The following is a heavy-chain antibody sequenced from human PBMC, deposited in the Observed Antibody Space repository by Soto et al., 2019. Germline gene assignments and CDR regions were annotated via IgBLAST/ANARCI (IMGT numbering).Heavy chain of an antibody. CDR1: GFTFSSYA. CDR2: LTASGQPI. V-gene: IGHV3-48*01. J-gene: IGHJ3*01. CDR3: ARRASR. D-gene: IGHD1-26*01. Sequence: GGSLRLSCAASGFTFSSYAMNWVRQAPGKGLEWVSALTASGQPIFYADSVKGRFTISRDNANNSLFLQMNSLRAEDTAVYYCARRASRWGQGAMVTVSS.